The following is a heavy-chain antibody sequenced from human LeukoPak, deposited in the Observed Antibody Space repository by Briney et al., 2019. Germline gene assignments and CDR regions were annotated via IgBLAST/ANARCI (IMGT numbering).Heavy chain of an antibody. CDR3: AKDRSSSWYIDWFDP. CDR2: LSGSGGTT. D-gene: IGHD6-13*01. CDR1: GFTFSSYA. J-gene: IGHJ5*02. V-gene: IGHV3-23*01. Sequence: GGSLRLSCAASGFTFSSYAMSWVRQAPRKGLEWVSGLSGSGGTTYYADSVKGRFTISRDNSKSTLYLQMNSLRAEDTAVYYCAKDRSSSWYIDWFDPRGQGTLVTVSS.